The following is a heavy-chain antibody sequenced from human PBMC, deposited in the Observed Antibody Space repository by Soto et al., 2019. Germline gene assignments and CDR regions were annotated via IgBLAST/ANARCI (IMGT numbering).Heavy chain of an antibody. Sequence: ASVTVSCKASGYTFTSYGISWVRQAPGQGLEWMGWISAYNGNTNYAQKLQGRVTMTTDTSTSTAYMELRSLRSDDTAVYYCARDKHPLDIVVVPGDYWGQGTLVTVSS. V-gene: IGHV1-18*01. CDR3: ARDKHPLDIVVVPGDY. CDR1: GYTFTSYG. J-gene: IGHJ4*02. D-gene: IGHD2-2*01. CDR2: ISAYNGNT.